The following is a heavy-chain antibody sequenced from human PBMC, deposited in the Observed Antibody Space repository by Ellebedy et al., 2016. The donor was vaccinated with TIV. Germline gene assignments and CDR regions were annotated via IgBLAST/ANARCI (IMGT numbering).Heavy chain of an antibody. J-gene: IGHJ4*02. CDR2: MNPDNGNT. CDR3: ARDANDAFDL. CDR1: GYVFTSYD. Sequence: ASVKVSXXASGYVFTSYDIIWVRQATGQGLEWMGWMNPDNGNTGYAQNFQGRVTMTRDTSISTAYMELSSLKSEDTALYYCARDANDAFDLWGQGTLVTVSS. V-gene: IGHV1-8*01. D-gene: IGHD1-1*01.